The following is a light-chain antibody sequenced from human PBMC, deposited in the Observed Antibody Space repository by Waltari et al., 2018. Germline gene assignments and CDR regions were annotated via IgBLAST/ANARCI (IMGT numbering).Light chain of an antibody. V-gene: IGLV2-14*03. CDR3: SSYTSIIPPFL. Sequence: QSALTQPASVSGSSGQWITIPCTSSSSALGGYRLLSCYQHHPGKAPKLIIYDVSHRPSGFSNRFSGSKSGNTASLTISGLQPEDEADYYCSSYTSIIPPFLFGTGTKV. J-gene: IGLJ1*01. CDR1: SSALGGYRL. CDR2: DVS.